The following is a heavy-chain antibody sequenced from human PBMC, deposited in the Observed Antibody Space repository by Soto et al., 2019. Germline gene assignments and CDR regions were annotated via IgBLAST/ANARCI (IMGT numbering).Heavy chain of an antibody. CDR1: GFTFSNYG. Sequence: GGSLRLSCAASGFTFSNYGMHWVRQAPGKGLEWVAIIWHDGNNKYYAASVRGRFIISRDNSKNRLYLQMNSLRAEDTAVYYCASDLVGASDSYGLDVWGQGPPVTVSS. CDR3: ASDLVGASDSYGLDV. D-gene: IGHD1-26*01. J-gene: IGHJ6*02. CDR2: IWHDGNNK. V-gene: IGHV3-33*01.